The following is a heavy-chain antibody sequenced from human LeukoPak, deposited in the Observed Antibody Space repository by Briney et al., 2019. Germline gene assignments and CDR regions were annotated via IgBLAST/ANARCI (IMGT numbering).Heavy chain of an antibody. CDR1: GYSISSGYY. J-gene: IGHJ4*02. V-gene: IGHV4-38-2*01. D-gene: IGHD3-10*01. CDR3: AGMPLWFGELPTYYFDY. CDR2: IYHSGST. Sequence: SETLSLTCAVSGYSISSGYYWGWIRQPPGKGLEWIGSIYHSGSTYYNPSLKSRVTISVDTSKNQFSLKMSSVTAADTAVYYCAGMPLWFGELPTYYFDYWGQGTLVTVSS.